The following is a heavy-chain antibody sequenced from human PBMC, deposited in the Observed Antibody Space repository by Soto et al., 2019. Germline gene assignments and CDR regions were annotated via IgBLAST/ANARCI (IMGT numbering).Heavy chain of an antibody. CDR1: GYTFTSYG. CDR2: INAYNGNT. D-gene: IGHD5-18*01. V-gene: IGHV1-18*01. J-gene: IGHJ4*02. CDR3: ARDVGYGLIDY. Sequence: QVQLVQSGAEVKKPGASVKVSCKASGYTFTSYGISWLRQAPGQGLEWMGWINAYNGNTHYAQKLQGRVTMTTDTSTSTAYIELRSLRSDETAVYYCARDVGYGLIDYWGQGTLGTVSS.